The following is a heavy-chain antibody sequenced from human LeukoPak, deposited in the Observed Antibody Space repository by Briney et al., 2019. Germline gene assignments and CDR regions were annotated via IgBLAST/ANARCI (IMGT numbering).Heavy chain of an antibody. J-gene: IGHJ5*02. CDR2: ISNVKT. Sequence: GGALRLFCAASGFSLSSHAMSWVRQPPGEGLEWVAAISNVKTSYAAPVRGRFTTSKDASTKTVYLQMNSLRDEGTALYYYVREAVYGASVCLKSNMFVPWGQGALVTVS. CDR3: VREAVYGASVCLKSNMFVP. D-gene: IGHD4/OR15-4a*01. CDR1: GFSLSSHA. V-gene: IGHV3-23*01.